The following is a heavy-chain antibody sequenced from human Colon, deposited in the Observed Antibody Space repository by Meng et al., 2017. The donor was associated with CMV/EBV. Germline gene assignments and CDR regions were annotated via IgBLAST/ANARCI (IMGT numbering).Heavy chain of an antibody. CDR3: AKDVVVVPAASSYYYGVDV. CDR1: GFTFSSYG. J-gene: IGHJ6*02. Sequence: GESLKISCAASGFTFSSYGMHWVRQAPGKGLEWVAFIRYDGSNKYYADSVKGRFTISRDNSKNTLYLQMNSLRAEDTAVYYCAKDVVVVPAASSYYYGVDVWGQGTTVTVSS. V-gene: IGHV3-30*02. D-gene: IGHD2-2*01. CDR2: IRYDGSNK.